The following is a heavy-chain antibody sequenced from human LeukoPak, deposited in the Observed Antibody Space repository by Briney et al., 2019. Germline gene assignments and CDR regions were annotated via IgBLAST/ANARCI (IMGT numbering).Heavy chain of an antibody. J-gene: IGHJ6*02. CDR2: ISYDGSNK. CDR3: ARGLPNYYGMDV. V-gene: IGHV3-30*03. CDR1: AFTFSSYG. Sequence: GGSLRLSCAASAFTFSSYGMHWVRQAPGKGLEWVALISYDGSNKYYTDSVKGRFTISRDNAKNTVYLQMNSLRTEDTAVYYCARGLPNYYGMDVWGQGTTVTVSS.